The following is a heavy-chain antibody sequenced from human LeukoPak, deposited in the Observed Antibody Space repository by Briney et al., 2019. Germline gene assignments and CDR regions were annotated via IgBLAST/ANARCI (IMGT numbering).Heavy chain of an antibody. J-gene: IGHJ4*02. V-gene: IGHV3-7*04. CDR3: ARGDKFSGDY. CDR2: IHQDGNEK. CDR1: GESFRDYY. Sequence: QPSETLSLTCAVYGESFRDYYWSWVRQAPGKGLEWVANIHQDGNEKYYVDSVKGRFTISRDNAKNSLYLQMNSLRAEDTAVYYCARGDKFSGDYWGQGTLVTVSS. D-gene: IGHD2-15*01.